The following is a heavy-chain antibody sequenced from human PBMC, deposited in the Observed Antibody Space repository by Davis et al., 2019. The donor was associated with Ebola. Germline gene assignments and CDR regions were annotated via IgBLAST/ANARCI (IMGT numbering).Heavy chain of an antibody. CDR3: FTDPVVIGTVD. CDR2: FDPDNGGK. V-gene: IGHV1-24*01. D-gene: IGHD1-7*01. Sequence: AASVKVSCKVSGYGLTQFAVHWVRQAPGEGLEWMGGFDPDNGGKMYAQKFQGRVTMTEDTSTGTAYMELSSLRSEDTAMYYCFTDPVVIGTVDWGQETLVTVSS. J-gene: IGHJ4*02. CDR1: GYGLTQFA.